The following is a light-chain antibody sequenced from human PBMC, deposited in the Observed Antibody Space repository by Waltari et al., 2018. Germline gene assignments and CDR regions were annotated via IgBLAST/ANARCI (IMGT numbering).Light chain of an antibody. Sequence: EIVMTQSPATLSVSPGERATLPCRASQSVSSNLAWYQQKRGQAPRPLIYGASTRATGIPARFSGSGSGTEFTLTISSMQSEDFAVYYCQQYNNWPLTVGGGTKVEIK. CDR3: QQYNNWPLT. V-gene: IGKV3-15*01. CDR2: GAS. CDR1: QSVSSN. J-gene: IGKJ4*01.